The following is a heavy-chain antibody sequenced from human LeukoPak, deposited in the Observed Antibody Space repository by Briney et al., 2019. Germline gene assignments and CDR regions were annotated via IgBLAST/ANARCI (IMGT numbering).Heavy chain of an antibody. CDR3: ARVGGYSGYGAFDI. J-gene: IGHJ3*02. CDR1: GFTVSSNY. D-gene: IGHD5-12*01. V-gene: IGHV3-48*04. CDR2: ISSSSSTI. Sequence: GGSLRLSCAASGFTVSSNYMSWVRQAPGKGLEWVSYISSSSSTIYYADSVKGRFTISRDNAKNSLYLQMNSLRAEDTAVYYCARVGGYSGYGAFDIWGQGTMVTVSS.